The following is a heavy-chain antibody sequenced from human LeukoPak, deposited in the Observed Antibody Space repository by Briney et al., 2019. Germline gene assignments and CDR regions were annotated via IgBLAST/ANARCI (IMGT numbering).Heavy chain of an antibody. D-gene: IGHD4-11*01. CDR3: ASHSNYGYYFDY. J-gene: IGHJ4*02. Sequence: PSETLSLTCAVYGGSFSGYYWSWIRQPPGKGLEWIGEINHSGSTNYNPSLKSRVTISVDTSKNQFSLKLSSVTAADTAVYYCASHSNYGYYFDYWGQGTLVTVSS. CDR2: INHSGST. V-gene: IGHV4-34*01. CDR1: GGSFSGYY.